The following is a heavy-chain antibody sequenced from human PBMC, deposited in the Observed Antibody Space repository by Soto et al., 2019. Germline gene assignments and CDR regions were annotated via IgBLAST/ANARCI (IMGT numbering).Heavy chain of an antibody. D-gene: IGHD3-22*01. J-gene: IGHJ4*02. CDR2: IFSNDDK. CDR3: ARIRRLCGYYYVGIDY. CDR1: GFSLSNARMG. V-gene: IGHV2-26*01. Sequence: QVTLKEAGPVLVKPTETLTLTCTVSGFSLSNARMGVRWIRQPPGKALAWLAHIFSNDDKSYSTSLKSSLTISKDTSKSHVVLTMTNMDPVDTATYYCARIRRLCGYYYVGIDYWGQGTLVTVSS.